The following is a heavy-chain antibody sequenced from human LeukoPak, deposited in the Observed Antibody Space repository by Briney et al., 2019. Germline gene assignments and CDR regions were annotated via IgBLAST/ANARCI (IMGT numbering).Heavy chain of an antibody. D-gene: IGHD3-3*01. Sequence: PSETLSLTCTVSGGSISSSSYYWGWIRQPPGKGLEWIGSIYYSGSTYYNPSLKSRVTLSLDTSKNQFSLKLSSVTAADTAVFYCASLHHDFRSGLNDYWGQGTLVTVSS. J-gene: IGHJ4*02. CDR3: ASLHHDFRSGLNDY. V-gene: IGHV4-39*01. CDR1: GGSISSSSYY. CDR2: IYYSGST.